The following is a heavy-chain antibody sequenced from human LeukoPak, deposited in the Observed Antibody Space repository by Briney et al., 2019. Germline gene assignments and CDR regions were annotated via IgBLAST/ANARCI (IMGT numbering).Heavy chain of an antibody. V-gene: IGHV4-59*01. Sequence: PSESLSLTCTVSGGSISSYYWSWIRQPPGKGLEWIGYIYYSGSTNYNPSLKSRVTISVDTSKNQFSLKLSSVTAADTAVYYRASQMYSSGWYPFDYWGQGTLVIVSS. CDR2: IYYSGST. CDR1: GGSISSYY. CDR3: ASQMYSSGWYPFDY. J-gene: IGHJ4*02. D-gene: IGHD6-19*01.